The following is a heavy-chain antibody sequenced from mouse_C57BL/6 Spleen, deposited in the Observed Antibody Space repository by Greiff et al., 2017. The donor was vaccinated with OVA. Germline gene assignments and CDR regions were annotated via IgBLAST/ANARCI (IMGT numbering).Heavy chain of an antibody. CDR2: ITPNNGGT. V-gene: IGHV1-26*01. CDR1: GYTFTDYY. J-gene: IGHJ2*01. Sequence: EVQLQQSGPELVKPGASVKISCKASGYTFTDYYMTWVKQSHGKSLEWIGDITPNNGGTSSNQKFKGKATLTVDQSSSTAYMELSSLTSEDSAVDYCASRNWDFYFDYWGQGTTLTVSS. CDR3: ASRNWDFYFDY. D-gene: IGHD4-1*01.